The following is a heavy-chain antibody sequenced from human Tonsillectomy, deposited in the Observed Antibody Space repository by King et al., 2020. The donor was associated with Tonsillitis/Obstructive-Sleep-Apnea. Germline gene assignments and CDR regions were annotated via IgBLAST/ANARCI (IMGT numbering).Heavy chain of an antibody. Sequence: QLVQSGAEVKKPGSSVKVSCKASGGTFSSYAISWVRQAPGQGIEWMGGIIPIFGTANYAQKFQGRVTITADESTSTAYMALSSLRSEDTAVYYCARGYYYGSGSFLYYFDYWGQGTLVTVSS. CDR3: ARGYYYGSGSFLYYFDY. CDR1: GGTFSSYA. J-gene: IGHJ4*02. CDR2: IIPIFGTA. D-gene: IGHD3-10*01. V-gene: IGHV1-69*01.